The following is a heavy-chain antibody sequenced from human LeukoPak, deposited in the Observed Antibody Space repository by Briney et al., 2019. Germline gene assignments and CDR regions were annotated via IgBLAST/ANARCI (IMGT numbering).Heavy chain of an antibody. V-gene: IGHV4-59*08. D-gene: IGHD6-13*01. CDR1: GGSINGHY. CDR3: TGLHFAAAEEFDP. J-gene: IGHJ5*02. CDR2: IYYTGNT. Sequence: SETLSLTCTVSGGSINGHYWSWIRQSPGKGLEWIGYIYYTGNTNYNPSLKSRITISVDTSKNQFSLNLSSVTAADTAVYYCTGLHFAAAEEFDPWGQGTLVTASS.